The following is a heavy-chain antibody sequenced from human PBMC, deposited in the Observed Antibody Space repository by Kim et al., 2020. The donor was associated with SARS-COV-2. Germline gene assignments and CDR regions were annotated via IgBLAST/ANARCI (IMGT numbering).Heavy chain of an antibody. CDR2: IIPIFGTA. V-gene: IGHV1-69*13. Sequence: SVKVSCKASGGTFSSYAISWVRQAPGQGLEWMGGIIPIFGTANYAQKFQGRVTITADESTSTAYMELSSLRSEDTAVYYCARVGDRAHGMDVWGQGTTVTVSS. CDR3: ARVGDRAHGMDV. CDR1: GGTFSSYA. J-gene: IGHJ6*02.